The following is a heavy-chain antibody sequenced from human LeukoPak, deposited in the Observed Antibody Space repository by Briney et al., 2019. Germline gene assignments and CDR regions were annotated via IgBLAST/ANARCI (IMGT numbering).Heavy chain of an antibody. Sequence: SETLSLTCTVSGGSISSSSYYWGWIRQPPGKGLEWIGSIYYSGSTYYNPSLKSRVTISVDTSKNQFSLKLSSVTAADTAVYYCAASRDGYNYCFDYWGQGTLVTASS. V-gene: IGHV4-39*07. D-gene: IGHD5-24*01. CDR3: AASRDGYNYCFDY. J-gene: IGHJ4*02. CDR1: GGSISSSSYY. CDR2: IYYSGST.